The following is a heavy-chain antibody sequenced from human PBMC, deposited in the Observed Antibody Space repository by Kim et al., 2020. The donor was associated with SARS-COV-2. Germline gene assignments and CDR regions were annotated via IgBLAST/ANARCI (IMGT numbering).Heavy chain of an antibody. D-gene: IGHD2-21*01. Sequence: GGSLRFSCTTSGFTFTGYAMSWVRQAPGKGLEWVSSIDGSDGTTYYVDSVKGRFTISRDNSKNTLYLQMSTLRADDTAVYYCMKGGWGSIWDHWGQGTLVTVSS. CDR2: IDGSDGTT. CDR1: GFTFTGYA. J-gene: IGHJ4*02. V-gene: IGHV3-23*01. CDR3: MKGGWGSIWDH.